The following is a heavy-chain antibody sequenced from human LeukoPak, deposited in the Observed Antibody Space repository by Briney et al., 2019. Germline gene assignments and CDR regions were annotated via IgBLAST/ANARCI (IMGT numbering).Heavy chain of an antibody. CDR1: GYSFTTYW. Sequence: GESLKISCKSSGYSFTTYWIGRVRQMPGKGLEWMGIIYPGDSDTRYSPSFQGQVTISADKSISTAYLQWSSLKASDTAMYYCASAKVATIGPFDYWGQGTLVTVSS. J-gene: IGHJ4*02. CDR3: ASAKVATIGPFDY. V-gene: IGHV5-51*01. D-gene: IGHD5-24*01. CDR2: IYPGDSDT.